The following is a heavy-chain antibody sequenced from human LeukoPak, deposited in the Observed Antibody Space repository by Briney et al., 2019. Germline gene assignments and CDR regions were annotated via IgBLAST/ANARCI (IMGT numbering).Heavy chain of an antibody. J-gene: IGHJ6*02. D-gene: IGHD4-17*01. CDR1: GFTFSDYY. Sequence: GGSLRLSCAASGFTFSDYYMSWIRQAPGKGLEWVSYISSSGSTIYYADSVKGRFTISRDNAKNSLYLQMNSLRAEDTAVYYCARDPDYGDYGRYGMDVWGQGTTVTVSS. CDR3: ARDPDYGDYGRYGMDV. V-gene: IGHV3-11*01. CDR2: ISSSGSTI.